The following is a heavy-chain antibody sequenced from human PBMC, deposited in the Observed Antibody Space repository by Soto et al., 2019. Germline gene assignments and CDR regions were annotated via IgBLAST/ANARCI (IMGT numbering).Heavy chain of an antibody. D-gene: IGHD1-1*01. CDR1: GFTFSDYY. Sequence: QVQLVESGGGLVKPGGSLRLSCEASGFTFSDYYMAWIRQAPGKGLEWVSDISTSDGTIYYADSVKGRFTISRDNSKTSLVLQMNSLRAEDTAVFYCARLNDFGPRRGHFDVWGQGTMVTVSS. J-gene: IGHJ3*01. V-gene: IGHV3-11*01. CDR2: ISTSDGTI. CDR3: ARLNDFGPRRGHFDV.